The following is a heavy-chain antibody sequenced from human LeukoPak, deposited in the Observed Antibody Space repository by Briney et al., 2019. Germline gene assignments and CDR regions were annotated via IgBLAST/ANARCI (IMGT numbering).Heavy chain of an antibody. CDR3: ARGRDYYDSSGYYY. V-gene: IGHV3-11*01. D-gene: IGHD3-22*01. CDR2: ISSSGSTI. Sequence: GGSLRLSCAASGFTFSSHAMSWIRQAPGKGLEWVSYISSSGSTIYYADSVKGRFTISRDNAKNSLYLQMNSLRAEDTAVYYCARGRDYYDSSGYYYWGQGTLVTVSS. J-gene: IGHJ4*02. CDR1: GFTFSSHA.